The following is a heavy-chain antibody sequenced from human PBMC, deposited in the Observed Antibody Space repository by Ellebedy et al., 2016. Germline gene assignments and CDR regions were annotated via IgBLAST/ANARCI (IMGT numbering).Heavy chain of an antibody. CDR1: GFTFSSYA. J-gene: IGHJ6*02. V-gene: IGHV3-48*04. D-gene: IGHD3-10*01. Sequence: GESLKISCAASGFTFSSYAMSWVRQAPGKGLEWVSYISSSSSTIYYADSVKGRFTISRDNAKNSLYLQMNSLRAEDTAVYYCARGRITMVRGVIRYYYGMDVWGQGTTVTVSS. CDR3: ARGRITMVRGVIRYYYGMDV. CDR2: ISSSSSTI.